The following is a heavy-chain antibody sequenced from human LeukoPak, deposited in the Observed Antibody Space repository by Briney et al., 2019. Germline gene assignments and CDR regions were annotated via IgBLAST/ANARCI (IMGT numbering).Heavy chain of an antibody. CDR3: ARDSTDFDW. J-gene: IGHJ4*02. CDR2: ISSSSSYI. V-gene: IGHV3-21*01. CDR1: GFTFSSYS. Sequence: GGSLRLSCAASGFTFSSYSMNWVRQAPGKGLEWVSSISSSSSYIYYADSVKDRFTISRDNAKNSLYLQMNSLRADGTAVYYCARDSTDFDWGGEGSLVTVSS.